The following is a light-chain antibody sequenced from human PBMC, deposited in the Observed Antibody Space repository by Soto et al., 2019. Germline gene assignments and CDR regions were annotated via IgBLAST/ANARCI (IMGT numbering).Light chain of an antibody. Sequence: QSALTQPASVSGSPGQSITISCTGTSSDVGGYNYVSWYQQHPGKAPKLMISEVSNRPSGVSNRFSGSKSGNTASLTISGLQAEDEADYYCQSYDSSLSGLYVFGTGTKVTVL. J-gene: IGLJ1*01. CDR1: SSDVGGYNY. V-gene: IGLV2-14*01. CDR2: EVS. CDR3: QSYDSSLSGLYV.